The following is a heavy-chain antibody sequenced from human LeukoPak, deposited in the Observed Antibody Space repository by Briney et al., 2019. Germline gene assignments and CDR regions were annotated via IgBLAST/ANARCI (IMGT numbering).Heavy chain of an antibody. J-gene: IGHJ4*02. CDR2: ISSSSSYI. V-gene: IGHV3-21*01. Sequence: PGGSLRLSCAASGFTFSSYSMNWVRQAPGKGLEWVSSISSSSSYIYYADSVKGRFTISRDNAKNSLYLQMNSLRAEDTAVYYCARANYDFWSGYWSYFDYWGQGTLVTVSS. CDR3: ARANYDFWSGYWSYFDY. CDR1: GFTFSSYS. D-gene: IGHD3-3*01.